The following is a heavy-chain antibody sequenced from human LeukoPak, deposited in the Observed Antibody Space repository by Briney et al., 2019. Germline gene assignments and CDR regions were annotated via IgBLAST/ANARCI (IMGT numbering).Heavy chain of an antibody. Sequence: SETLSLTCTVSGGSISSYYWSWLRQPPGKGLEWIGYINYSGSTNYNPSLMSRVTISVDTSKNQFSLKLSSVTPADTAVYYCARGGYYGLGNDFRFDPWGQGTLVTVSS. CDR3: ARGGYYGLGNDFRFDP. V-gene: IGHV4-59*01. D-gene: IGHD3-10*01. CDR2: INYSGST. CDR1: GGSISSYY. J-gene: IGHJ5*02.